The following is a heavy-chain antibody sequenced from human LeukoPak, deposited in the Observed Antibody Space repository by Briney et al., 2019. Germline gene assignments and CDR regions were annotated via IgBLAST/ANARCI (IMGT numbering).Heavy chain of an antibody. CDR3: ARVASYYDFWSGSQPVGAFDI. J-gene: IGHJ3*02. CDR1: GFTLRSEW. D-gene: IGHD3-3*01. V-gene: IGHV3-7*01. CDR2: IKPDGSAT. Sequence: QPGGSLRLSCAASGFTLRSEWMSWLRQTPEKGLEWVANIKPDGSATAYVDSVKGRFTISRDNAKNSLFLQMNSLRPEDTAVYYCARVASYYDFWSGSQPVGAFDIWGQGTMVTVSS.